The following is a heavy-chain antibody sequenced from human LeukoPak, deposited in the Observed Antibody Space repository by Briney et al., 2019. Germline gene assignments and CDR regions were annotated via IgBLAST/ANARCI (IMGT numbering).Heavy chain of an antibody. Sequence: SETLSLTCTVSGGSISNYYWSWIRQTPGKGLEWIGYIYYSGSTNYKPSLKSRVTISVDTSKNQFSLKLSSVTAADTAVYYCARVLGYSGLYYMDVWGKGTTVTVSS. J-gene: IGHJ6*03. D-gene: IGHD5-12*01. CDR2: IYYSGST. CDR1: GGSISNYY. V-gene: IGHV4-59*08. CDR3: ARVLGYSGLYYMDV.